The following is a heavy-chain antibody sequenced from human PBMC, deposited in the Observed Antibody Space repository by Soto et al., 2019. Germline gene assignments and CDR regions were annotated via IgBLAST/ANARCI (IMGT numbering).Heavy chain of an antibody. CDR3: ARDRWGSYSFDS. CDR2: IIPVFGTA. V-gene: IGHV1-69*01. CDR1: GGVFRNYA. D-gene: IGHD1-26*01. Sequence: QVQLVQSGAEVKKPGSSVKVSCKASGGVFRNYAINWVRQTPGQGLEWMGGIIPVFGTADYPQKFQGRVTITADESTTTAYMELTSLKTEDTAVYFCARDRWGSYSFDSWGQGTLFTVAS. J-gene: IGHJ5*01.